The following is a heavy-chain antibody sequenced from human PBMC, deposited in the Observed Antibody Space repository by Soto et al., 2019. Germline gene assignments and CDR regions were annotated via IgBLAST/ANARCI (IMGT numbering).Heavy chain of an antibody. CDR1: GFTFSSYS. CDR3: ARALPGPDSSSWYPWFDP. J-gene: IGHJ5*02. D-gene: IGHD6-13*01. CDR2: ISSSSSYI. Sequence: LRLSCAASGFTFSSYSMNWVRQAPGKGLEWVSSISSSSSYIYYADSVKGRFTISRDNAKNSLYLQMNSLRAEDTAVYYCARALPGPDSSSWYPWFDPWGQGTLVTVSS. V-gene: IGHV3-21*01.